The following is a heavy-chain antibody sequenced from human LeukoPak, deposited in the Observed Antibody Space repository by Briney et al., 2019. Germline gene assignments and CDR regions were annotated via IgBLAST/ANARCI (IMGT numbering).Heavy chain of an antibody. J-gene: IGHJ4*02. CDR3: ARAHSGSSFDY. Sequence: ASVKVSCMASLGTFSSYAISWVRQAPGQGLEWMGGIIPIFGTANYAQKFQGRVTITADESTSTPYMELSSLRSEDTAVYYCARAHSGSSFDYWGQGTLVTVSS. CDR2: IIPIFGTA. D-gene: IGHD1-26*01. CDR1: LGTFSSYA. V-gene: IGHV1-69*13.